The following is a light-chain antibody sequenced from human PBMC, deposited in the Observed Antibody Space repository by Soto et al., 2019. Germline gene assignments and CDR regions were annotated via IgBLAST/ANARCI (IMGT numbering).Light chain of an antibody. Sequence: DIQLTQSPSSVSASVGDTVTITCRASQDISSWLAWYQQKPGKAPKLLIYATSNLQSGVPSRFSGSGSGTDFTLTITSLQPEDFAVYYCQQRSNWPPTFGQGTRLEIK. J-gene: IGKJ5*01. CDR3: QQRSNWPPT. V-gene: IGKV1D-12*01. CDR1: QDISSW. CDR2: ATS.